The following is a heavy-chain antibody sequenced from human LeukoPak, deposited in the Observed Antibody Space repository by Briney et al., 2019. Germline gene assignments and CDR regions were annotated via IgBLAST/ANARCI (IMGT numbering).Heavy chain of an antibody. J-gene: IGHJ5*02. CDR1: GGSISSYY. D-gene: IGHD6-25*01. V-gene: IGHV4-59*12. CDR3: TGSGTNNWFDP. Sequence: PSETLSLTCTVSGGSISSYYWSWIRQPPGKGLEWIGYIYYSGSTNYNPSLKSRVTISVDTSKNQFSLKLSSVTPEDTAVYYCTGSGTNNWFDPWGQGTLVTVSS. CDR2: IYYSGST.